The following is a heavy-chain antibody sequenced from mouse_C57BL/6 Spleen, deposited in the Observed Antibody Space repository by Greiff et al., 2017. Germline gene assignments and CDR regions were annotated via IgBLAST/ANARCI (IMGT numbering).Heavy chain of an antibody. V-gene: IGHV6-6*01. J-gene: IGHJ4*01. CDR2: IRNKANNHAT. CDR1: GFTFSDAW. Sequence: EVQVVESGGGLVQPGGSMTLSCAASGFTFSDAWMDWVRQSPEKGLEWVAEIRNKANNHATYYAESVKGRFTISRDDSKISVYLQMTRLRAEDTGIYYCTWLSYYDMDYWGQGTSVTVSS. CDR3: TWLSYYDMDY.